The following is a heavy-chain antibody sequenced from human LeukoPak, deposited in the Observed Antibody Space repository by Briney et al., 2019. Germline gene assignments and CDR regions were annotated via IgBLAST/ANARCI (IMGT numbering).Heavy chain of an antibody. CDR2: INPNSGGT. J-gene: IGHJ4*02. CDR1: GYTFTGYY. Sequence: ASVKVSCKASGYTFTGYYMHWVRQAPGQGLEWMGWINPNSGGTNYAQKFQGRVTMTRDTSISTAYMEPSRLRSDDTAVYYCVIHQLPSYFDYWGQGTLVTVSS. CDR3: VIHQLPSYFDY. D-gene: IGHD2-2*01. V-gene: IGHV1-2*02.